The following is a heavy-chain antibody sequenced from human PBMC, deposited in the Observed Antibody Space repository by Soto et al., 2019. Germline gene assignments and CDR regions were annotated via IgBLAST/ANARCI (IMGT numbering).Heavy chain of an antibody. CDR1: GFTFSSYW. J-gene: IGHJ6*02. CDR3: ARIASSGRGWDV. D-gene: IGHD3-10*01. CDR2: IKQDGSEE. Sequence: EVPLVESGGGLVQPGGSLRLSCVDSGFTFSSYWMSWVRQAPVKGLEWVGNIKQDGSEENYVDSVKGRFTISRDNAKNSMYLQMNSLRAEDTAVYCCARIASSGRGWDVWGQGTTVVVSS. V-gene: IGHV3-7*01.